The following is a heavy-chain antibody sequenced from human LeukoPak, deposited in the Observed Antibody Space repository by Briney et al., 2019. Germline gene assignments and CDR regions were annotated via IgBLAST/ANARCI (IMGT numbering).Heavy chain of an antibody. J-gene: IGHJ6*02. D-gene: IGHD1-1*01. Sequence: GASVKVSCKASGYTFTSYDINWVRQATGQGLEWMGWMNPNSGNTGYAQKFQGRVTMTRNTSISTAYMELSSLRSEDTAVYYCARGHPHNQISLYYYYYGMDVWGQGTTVTVSS. V-gene: IGHV1-8*01. CDR1: GYTFTSYD. CDR2: MNPNSGNT. CDR3: ARGHPHNQISLYYYYYGMDV.